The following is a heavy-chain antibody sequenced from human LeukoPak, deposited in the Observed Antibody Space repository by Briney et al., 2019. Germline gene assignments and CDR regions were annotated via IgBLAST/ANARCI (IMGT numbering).Heavy chain of an antibody. Sequence: GESLKISCKGSGYSFTSYWIGWVRQMPGKGLEWMGIIYPGDSDTRYSPSFQGQVTISADKSISTAYLQWSSLKASDTATYYCARQASVVVPAAIREYYYYMDVWGKGTTVTVSS. CDR2: IYPGDSDT. CDR3: ARQASVVVPAAIREYYYYMDV. CDR1: GYSFTSYW. J-gene: IGHJ6*03. D-gene: IGHD2-2*02. V-gene: IGHV5-51*01.